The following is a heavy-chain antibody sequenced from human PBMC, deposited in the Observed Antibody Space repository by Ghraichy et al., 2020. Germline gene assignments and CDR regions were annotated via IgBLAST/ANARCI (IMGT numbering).Heavy chain of an antibody. Sequence: SETLSLTCAVYGGSFSGYYWSWIRQPPGKGLEWIGEINHSGSTNYNPSLKSRVTISVDTSKNQFSLKLSSVTAADTAVYYCARSEFWSGYYYMDVWDKGSTVTVSS. CDR3: ARSEFWSGYYYMDV. V-gene: IGHV4-34*01. D-gene: IGHD3-3*01. CDR1: GGSFSGYY. CDR2: INHSGST. J-gene: IGHJ6*03.